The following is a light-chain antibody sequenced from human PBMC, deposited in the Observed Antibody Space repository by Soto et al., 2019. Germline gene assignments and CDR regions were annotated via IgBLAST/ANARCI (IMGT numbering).Light chain of an antibody. CDR1: ESTIGRNY. Sequence: QSVLTQPPTASGTPGQRVTISCSGSESTIGRNYVYWYQQVPGTAPKLVIYRNDQRPSGVPDRFSGSKSGTSASLAISGLRSEDDADYFCVAWDDIPGSGVFGGGTQLTVL. CDR3: VAWDDIPGSGV. J-gene: IGLJ7*01. CDR2: RND. V-gene: IGLV1-47*01.